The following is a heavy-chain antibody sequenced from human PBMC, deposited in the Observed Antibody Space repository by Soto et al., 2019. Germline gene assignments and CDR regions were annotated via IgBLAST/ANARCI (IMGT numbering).Heavy chain of an antibody. CDR1: GGSISSGGYS. J-gene: IGHJ4*02. V-gene: IGHV4-30-2*01. D-gene: IGHD2-15*01. CDR2: IYHSGST. Sequence: QLQLQESGSGLVKPSQTLSLTCAVSGGSISSGGYSWSWIRQPPGKGLEWIGYIYHSGSTYYNPSLQHRVTISVDRSKNQSSLKLSSVTVADTAVYYCARGQVVAAQHWGQGTLVTVSS. CDR3: ARGQVVAAQH.